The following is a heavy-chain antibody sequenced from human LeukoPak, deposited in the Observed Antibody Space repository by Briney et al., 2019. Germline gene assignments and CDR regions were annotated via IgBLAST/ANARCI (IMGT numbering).Heavy chain of an antibody. V-gene: IGHV3-23*01. J-gene: IGHJ4*02. CDR1: GFTFSSYG. CDR2: ISGSGGST. Sequence: GGSLRLSCAASGFTFSSYGMSWVRQAPGKGLEWVSAISGSGGSTYYADSVKGRFTISRDDFKNTLYVQMNSLRADDTAVYYCAKEGSALWFGELSHYFDYWGQGTLVTVSS. CDR3: AKEGSALWFGELSHYFDY. D-gene: IGHD3-10*01.